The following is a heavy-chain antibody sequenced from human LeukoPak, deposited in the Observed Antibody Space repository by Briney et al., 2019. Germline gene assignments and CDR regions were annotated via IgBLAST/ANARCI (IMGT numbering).Heavy chain of an antibody. D-gene: IGHD1-26*01. CDR1: GGSISSFNW. CDR3: ARGLWEGATEFCGYY. CDR2: IYHGGST. J-gene: IGHJ4*02. Sequence: SETLSLTCAVSGGSISSFNWWSWVRQPPGKGLEWIGKIYHGGSTNYNPSLKSRVAMSVDRARNQFSLRLNSVTAADTAVYYCARGLWEGATEFCGYYWGQGTLVTVSS. V-gene: IGHV4-4*02.